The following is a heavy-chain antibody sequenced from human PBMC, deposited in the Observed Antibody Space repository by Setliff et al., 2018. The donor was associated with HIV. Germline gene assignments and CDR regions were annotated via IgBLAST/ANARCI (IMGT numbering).Heavy chain of an antibody. D-gene: IGHD6-13*01. CDR2: ISWDGGSS. Sequence: GESLRLPCAASGFTFDDYAMHWVRQAPGKGLEWVSFISWDGGSSDYADSVKGRFTISRDNSKSSLFLQKDSLRAEDTAFYYCAALGYSSTWNYWGQGTLVTVSS. V-gene: IGHV3-43D*03. J-gene: IGHJ4*02. CDR1: GFTFDDYA. CDR3: AALGYSSTWNY.